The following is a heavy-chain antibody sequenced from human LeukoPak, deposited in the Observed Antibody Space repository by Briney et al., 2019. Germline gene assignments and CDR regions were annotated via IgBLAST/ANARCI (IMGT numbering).Heavy chain of an antibody. D-gene: IGHD3-10*01. J-gene: IGHJ5*02. V-gene: IGHV3-11*01. Sequence: GGSLRLSCAASGFTFSDYYMSWIRQAPGKGLEWVSCISSSGSTIYYADSVKGQFTISRDNAKNSLYLQMNSLRAEDTAVYYCARQYGSGSYSPRDPWGQGTLVTVSS. CDR3: ARQYGSGSYSPRDP. CDR2: ISSSGSTI. CDR1: GFTFSDYY.